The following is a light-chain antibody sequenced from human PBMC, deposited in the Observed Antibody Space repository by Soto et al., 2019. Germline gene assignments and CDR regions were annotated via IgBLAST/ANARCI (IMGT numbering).Light chain of an antibody. CDR3: QVWDSSGDHVV. CDR2: YDS. V-gene: IGLV3-21*04. Sequence: SYELTQPPSVSVAPGKTARITCGGNNIGSKSVHWYQQKPGQAPVVVIFYDSDRPSGIPERFSGSNSGNTATLTISRVEAGDEAVYYCQVWDSSGDHVVFGGGTKLTVL. CDR1: NIGSKS. J-gene: IGLJ2*01.